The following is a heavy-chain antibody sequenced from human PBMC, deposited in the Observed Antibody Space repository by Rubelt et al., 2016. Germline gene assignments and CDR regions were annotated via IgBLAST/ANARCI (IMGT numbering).Heavy chain of an antibody. V-gene: IGHV3-30*04. CDR2: ISYDGSNK. Sequence: GGGVVQPGRSLRLSCAASGFTFSSYAMHWVRQAPGKGLEWVAVISYDGSNKYYADSVKGRFTISRDNSKNTLYLQMNSLRAEETAVYYCAREVEYCSGGSCYSVDYYYYGMDVWGQGTTVTVSS. J-gene: IGHJ6*02. CDR1: GFTFSSYA. CDR3: AREVEYCSGGSCYSVDYYYYGMDV. D-gene: IGHD2-15*01.